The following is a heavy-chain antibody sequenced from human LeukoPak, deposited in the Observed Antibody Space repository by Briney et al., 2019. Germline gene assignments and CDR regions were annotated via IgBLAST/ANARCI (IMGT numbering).Heavy chain of an antibody. J-gene: IGHJ1*01. CDR1: GFTFSTYQ. Sequence: GGSLRLSCAASGFTFSTYQMDWVRQAPGKGLEWVSYISSSSSTIYYADSVKGRFTISRDNAKNSLYLQMNSLRAEDTAVYYCARGVIYYCGGDCRYFQHWGQGTLVTVSS. D-gene: IGHD2-21*02. V-gene: IGHV3-48*04. CDR2: ISSSSSTI. CDR3: ARGVIYYCGGDCRYFQH.